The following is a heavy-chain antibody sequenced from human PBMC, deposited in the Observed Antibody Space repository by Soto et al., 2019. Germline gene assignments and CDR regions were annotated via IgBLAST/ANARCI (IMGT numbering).Heavy chain of an antibody. CDR3: ASSASQRYCSGGSCYATWQNGYFQH. CDR1: GGSFSGYY. J-gene: IGHJ1*01. D-gene: IGHD2-15*01. Sequence: SETLSLTCAVYGGSFSGYYWSWIRQPPGKGLEWIGEINHSGSTNYNPSLKSRVTISVDTSKNQFSLKLSSVTAADTAVYYCASSASQRYCSGGSCYATWQNGYFQHWGQGTLVTVSS. V-gene: IGHV4-34*01. CDR2: INHSGST.